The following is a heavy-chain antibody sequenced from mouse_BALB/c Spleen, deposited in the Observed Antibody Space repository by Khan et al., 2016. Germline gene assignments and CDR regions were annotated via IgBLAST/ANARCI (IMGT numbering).Heavy chain of an antibody. D-gene: IGHD2-2*01. CDR2: ISYDGST. CDR3: ATNGNDEGFAY. Sequence: EVQLQESGPGLVKPSQSLSLTCSVTGYSITSGYYWNWIRQLPGNKLEWMGYISYDGSTNYNPSLNNRISITRDTSKNQFFLKLNSVTTEDTATYYCATNGNDEGFAYWGQGTLVTVAA. CDR1: GYSITSGYY. V-gene: IGHV3-6*02. J-gene: IGHJ3*01.